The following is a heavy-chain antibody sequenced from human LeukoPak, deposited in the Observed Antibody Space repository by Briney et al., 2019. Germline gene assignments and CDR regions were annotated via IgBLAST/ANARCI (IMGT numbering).Heavy chain of an antibody. CDR3: AKDSRYSGYDFGY. J-gene: IGHJ4*02. CDR1: GFTFSSYG. Sequence: GGSLRLSCAASGFTFSSYGMHWVRQAPGKGLEWVAVISHDGSNKYYADSVKGRFTISRDNSKNTLYLQMHSLRAEDTAVYYCAKDSRYSGYDFGYWGQGTLVAVSS. D-gene: IGHD5-12*01. V-gene: IGHV3-30*18. CDR2: ISHDGSNK.